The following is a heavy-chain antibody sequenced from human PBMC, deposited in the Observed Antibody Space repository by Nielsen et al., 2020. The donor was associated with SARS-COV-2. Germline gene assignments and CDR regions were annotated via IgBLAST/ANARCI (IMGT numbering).Heavy chain of an antibody. V-gene: IGHV4-39*01. CDR3: ARGRGRWLQLVRHNWFDP. CDR1: GGSISSTIYY. CDR2: IYYSGST. D-gene: IGHD5-24*01. J-gene: IGHJ5*02. Sequence: SETLSLTCTVSGGSISSTIYYWGWIRQPPGKGLEWIGSIYYSGSTYYNPSLKSRVTISVDTSKNQFSLKLSSVTAADTAVYYCARGRGRWLQLVRHNWFDPWGQGTLVTVSS.